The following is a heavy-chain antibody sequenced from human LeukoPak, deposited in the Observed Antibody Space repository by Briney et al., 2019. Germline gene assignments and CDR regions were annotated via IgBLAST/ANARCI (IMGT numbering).Heavy chain of an antibody. Sequence: GGSLRLSCAASGFTFSSYAMGWVRQAPGEGLEWVSGISSSGGSTYYADSVKARFTISRDNSKNTLYLQMDSLRAEDTAVYYCAKGSYYYGSGSHFDSWGQGTLVTVSS. J-gene: IGHJ4*02. D-gene: IGHD3-10*01. CDR1: GFTFSSYA. V-gene: IGHV3-23*01. CDR2: ISSSGGST. CDR3: AKGSYYYGSGSHFDS.